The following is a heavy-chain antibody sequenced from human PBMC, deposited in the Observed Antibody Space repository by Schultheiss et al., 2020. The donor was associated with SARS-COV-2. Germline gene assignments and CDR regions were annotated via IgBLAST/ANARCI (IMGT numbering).Heavy chain of an antibody. J-gene: IGHJ6*04. Sequence: GGSLRLSCAASGFTFSSYAMSWVRQAPGKGLEWVSAISGSGGSTYYADSVKGRFTISRDNSKNTLYLQMNSLRAEDTAVYYCAKDAIVSSSGIGYYGMDVWGRGTTVTVSS. CDR2: ISGSGGST. D-gene: IGHD6-13*01. V-gene: IGHV3-23*01. CDR1: GFTFSSYA. CDR3: AKDAIVSSSGIGYYGMDV.